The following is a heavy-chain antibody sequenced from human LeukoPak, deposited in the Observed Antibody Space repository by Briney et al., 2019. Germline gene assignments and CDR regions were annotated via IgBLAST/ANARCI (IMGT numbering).Heavy chain of an antibody. Sequence: SETLSLTCTVSGGSISSSSYYWGWIRQPPGKGLEWIGSIYYSGSTNYNPSLKSRVTISVDTSKNQFSLKLSSVTAADTAVYYCALYGSGSYYDWFDPWGQGTLVTVSS. CDR1: GGSISSSSYY. CDR3: ALYGSGSYYDWFDP. D-gene: IGHD3-10*01. CDR2: IYYSGST. V-gene: IGHV4-39*07. J-gene: IGHJ5*02.